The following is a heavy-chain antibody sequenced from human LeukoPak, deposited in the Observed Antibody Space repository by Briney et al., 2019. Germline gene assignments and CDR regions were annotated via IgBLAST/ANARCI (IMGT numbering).Heavy chain of an antibody. V-gene: IGHV3-33*01. J-gene: IGHJ4*02. Sequence: GGSLRLSCAASGFTFSSHGMHWVRQAPGKGLEWVAVIWYDGSNKYYADSVKGRFTISRDNSKNTLYLQMNSLRAEDAAVYYCARDLGAYCGGDCYQEGVDYWGQGTLVTVSS. CDR2: IWYDGSNK. D-gene: IGHD2-21*02. CDR3: ARDLGAYCGGDCYQEGVDY. CDR1: GFTFSSHG.